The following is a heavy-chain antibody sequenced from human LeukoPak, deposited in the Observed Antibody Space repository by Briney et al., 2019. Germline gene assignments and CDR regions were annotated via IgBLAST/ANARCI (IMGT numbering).Heavy chain of an antibody. Sequence: PGGSLRLSCVVSGFTFSSYGMHWVRQAPGKGLEWVAHINPDGRDTYYVDSVKGRFTISRDNAQNSMYLQMNSLRVEDTAVYYCTSWGDTTAEYFQRWGQGTLVTVSS. CDR3: TSWGDTTAEYFQR. CDR1: GFTFSSYG. V-gene: IGHV3-7*01. J-gene: IGHJ1*01. D-gene: IGHD2-21*02. CDR2: INPDGRDT.